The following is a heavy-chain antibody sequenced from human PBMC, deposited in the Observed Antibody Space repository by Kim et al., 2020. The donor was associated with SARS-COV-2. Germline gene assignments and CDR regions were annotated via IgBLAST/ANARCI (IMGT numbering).Heavy chain of an antibody. V-gene: IGHV1-69*13. J-gene: IGHJ4*02. CDR3: ARTLPYDSSGSHGDY. D-gene: IGHD3-22*01. CDR2: IIPIFGTA. Sequence: SVKVSCKASGCTFSGYSISWVRQAPGQGLEWMGGIIPIFGTANYAQNFQGRVTITADESTSTAYMELSSLTSEDTAVYFCARTLPYDSSGSHGDYWGQGTPVTVSS. CDR1: GCTFSGYS.